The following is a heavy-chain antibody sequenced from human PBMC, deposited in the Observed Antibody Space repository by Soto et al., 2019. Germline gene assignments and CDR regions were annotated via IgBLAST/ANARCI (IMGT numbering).Heavy chain of an antibody. J-gene: IGHJ4*02. CDR1: GFTFDDYA. CDR3: AKGSGYSSSWYVFDY. CDR2: ISWNSGSI. Sequence: GGSLRLSCAASGFTFDDYAMHWVRQAPGKGLEWVSGISWNSGSIGYADSVKGRFTISRDNAKNSLYLQMNSLRAEDTALYYCAKGSGYSSSWYVFDYWGQGTLVPVSS. V-gene: IGHV3-9*01. D-gene: IGHD6-13*01.